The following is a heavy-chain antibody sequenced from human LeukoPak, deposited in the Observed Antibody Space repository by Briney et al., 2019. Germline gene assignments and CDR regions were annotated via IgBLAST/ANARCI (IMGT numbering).Heavy chain of an antibody. V-gene: IGHV3-23*01. J-gene: IGHJ4*02. CDR2: ISGNGDST. CDR3: ARRYSIVWPGDFDY. D-gene: IGHD6-19*01. Sequence: GGSLRLSCAASGFTFSSYAMSWVRQAPGKGLEWVSGISGNGDSTFYADSVKGRFTISRDNSKNTLFLEMNSLRAEDTAVYYCARRYSIVWPGDFDYWGQATLVTV. CDR1: GFTFSSYA.